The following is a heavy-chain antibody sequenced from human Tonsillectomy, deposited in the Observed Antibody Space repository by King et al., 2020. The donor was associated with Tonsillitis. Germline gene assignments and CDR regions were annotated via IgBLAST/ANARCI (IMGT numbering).Heavy chain of an antibody. V-gene: IGHV3-23*04. CDR2: ISGSSYST. J-gene: IGHJ4*02. CDR1: GFTFSSYA. Sequence: VQLVESGGGLEQPGGSLRLSCAASGFTFSSYAMGWVRQAPGKGLEWVSTISGSSYSTYYPDSVKGRFTISRDNSNHTLYLQMHSLRPEDTALYYCAKLPHSSGWSSPFDYWGQGTLVTVSS. CDR3: AKLPHSSGWSSPFDY. D-gene: IGHD6-19*01.